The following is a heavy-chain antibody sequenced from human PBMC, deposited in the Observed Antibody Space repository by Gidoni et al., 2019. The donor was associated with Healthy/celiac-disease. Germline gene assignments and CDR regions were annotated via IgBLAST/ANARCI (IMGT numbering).Heavy chain of an antibody. CDR1: GFTFSSYG. J-gene: IGHJ4*02. CDR3: ARLNWLSFDY. D-gene: IGHD3-9*01. CDR2: ISYDGSNK. V-gene: IGHV3-30*03. Sequence: QVQLVESGGGVVQPGRSLRLSCAASGFTFSSYGMHWVRQAPGKGLEWVAVISYDGSNKYYADSVKGRFTISRDNSKNTLYLQMNSLRAEDTAVYYCARLNWLSFDYWGQGTLVTVSS.